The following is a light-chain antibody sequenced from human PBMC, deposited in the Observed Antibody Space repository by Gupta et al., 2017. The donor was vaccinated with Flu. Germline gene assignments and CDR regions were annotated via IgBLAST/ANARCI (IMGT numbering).Light chain of an antibody. V-gene: IGKV1-17*01. J-gene: IGKJ3*01. Sequence: GDRVTITCRASQDIGDDVGWYQQKPGKAPRRLMYATSTLQSEVPSRFSGSGYGTEFTLTISSLQPEDFATYYCLQDKNYPRTFGPGTKVDLK. CDR2: ATS. CDR3: LQDKNYPRT. CDR1: QDIGDD.